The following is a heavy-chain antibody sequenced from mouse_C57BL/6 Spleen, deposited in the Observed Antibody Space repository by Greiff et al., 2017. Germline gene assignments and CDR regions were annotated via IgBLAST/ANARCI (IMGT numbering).Heavy chain of an antibody. J-gene: IGHJ4*01. CDR1: GYAFSSSW. D-gene: IGHD2-2*01. CDR2: IYPGDGDT. V-gene: IGHV1-82*01. Sequence: VQLMESGPELVKPGASVKISCKASGYAFSSSWMNWVKQRPGKGLEWIGRIYPGDGDTNYNGKFKGKATLTADKASSTAYMQLSSLTSEDSAVYFCARGGWLRQAMDYWGQGTSVTVSS. CDR3: ARGGWLRQAMDY.